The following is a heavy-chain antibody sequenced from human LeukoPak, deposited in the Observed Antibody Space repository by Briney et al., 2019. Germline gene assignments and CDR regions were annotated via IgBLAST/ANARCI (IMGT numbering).Heavy chain of an antibody. CDR3: ARVGPGSGSYFDY. J-gene: IGHJ4*02. CDR2: ISSSTNYI. D-gene: IGHD3-10*01. V-gene: IGHV3-11*05. Sequence: GGSLRLSCAASGFTFSDYYMSWVRQAPGKGLEWVSYISSSTNYINYANSVKGRFTISRDNAKNSLYLQMNSLRAEDTAVYYCARVGPGSGSYFDYWGQGTLVTVSS. CDR1: GFTFSDYY.